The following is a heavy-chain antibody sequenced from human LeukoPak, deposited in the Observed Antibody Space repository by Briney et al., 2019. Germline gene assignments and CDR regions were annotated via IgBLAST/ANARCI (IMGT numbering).Heavy chain of an antibody. CDR2: ISYDGSNK. D-gene: IGHD5-18*01. Sequence: GRSLRLSCAASGFTCSSYAMHWVRQAPGKGLEWVAVISYDGSNKYYADSVKGRFTISRDNSKNTLYLQMNSLRAEDTAVYYCARRTAMVSLDYWGQGTLVTVSS. V-gene: IGHV3-30-3*01. CDR3: ARRTAMVSLDY. J-gene: IGHJ4*02. CDR1: GFTCSSYA.